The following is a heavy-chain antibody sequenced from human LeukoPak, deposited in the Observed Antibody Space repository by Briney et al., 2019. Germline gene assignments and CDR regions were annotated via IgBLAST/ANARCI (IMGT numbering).Heavy chain of an antibody. CDR1: GGTFSSYA. J-gene: IGHJ6*02. CDR2: ITPIFGTA. CDR3: ALHKYYYDSSGYYGMDV. V-gene: IGHV1-69*13. D-gene: IGHD3-22*01. Sequence: VASVTVSCTASGGTFSSYAISWVRQAPGQGLEWMGGITPIFGTANYAQKFQGRVTITADESTSTAYMELSSLRSEDTAVYYCALHKYYYDSSGYYGMDVWGQGTTVTVSS.